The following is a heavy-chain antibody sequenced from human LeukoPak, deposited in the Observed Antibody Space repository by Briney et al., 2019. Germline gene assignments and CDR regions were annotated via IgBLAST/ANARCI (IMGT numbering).Heavy chain of an antibody. D-gene: IGHD5-24*01. Sequence: GESLKISCKGSGYIFTTYWIGWVRQMPGKGLEWMGLIYPGDSDTRYSPSFQGHVTISADSSSSTAYLQWSSLKTSDTAIYYCASRKKGMATAGFDYWGQGTLVTVSS. CDR3: ASRKKGMATAGFDY. V-gene: IGHV5-51*01. CDR2: IYPGDSDT. J-gene: IGHJ4*02. CDR1: GYIFTTYW.